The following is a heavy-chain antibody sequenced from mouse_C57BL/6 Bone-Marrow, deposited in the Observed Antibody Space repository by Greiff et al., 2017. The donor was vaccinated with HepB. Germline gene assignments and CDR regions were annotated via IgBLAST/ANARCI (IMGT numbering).Heavy chain of an antibody. CDR1: GYTFTSYW. D-gene: IGHD1-1*01. J-gene: IGHJ4*01. CDR2: IHPNSGST. CDR3: ARGTTVVAYYAMDY. Sequence: QVHVKQPGAELVKPGASVKLSCKASGYTFTSYWMHWVKQRPGQGLEWIGMIHPNSGSTNYNEKFKSKATLTVDKSSSTAYMQLSSLTSEDSAVYYCARGTTVVAYYAMDYWGQGTSVTVSS. V-gene: IGHV1-64*01.